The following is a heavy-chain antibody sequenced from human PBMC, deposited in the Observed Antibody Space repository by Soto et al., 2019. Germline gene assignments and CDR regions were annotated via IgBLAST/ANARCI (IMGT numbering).Heavy chain of an antibody. CDR2: ISSSASHI. J-gene: IGHJ5*02. D-gene: IGHD2-15*01. Sequence: EVQLVESGGGLVKPGRSLRLSCAASGFSFSSYSMNWVRQAPGKGLEWVSSISSSASHINYADSVKGRFTISRDNAKKSLYLQMNSLRAEDTAVYYCARGCTGYCSGGTCYWFDPWGQGTLVTVSS. V-gene: IGHV3-21*01. CDR1: GFSFSSYS. CDR3: ARGCTGYCSGGTCYWFDP.